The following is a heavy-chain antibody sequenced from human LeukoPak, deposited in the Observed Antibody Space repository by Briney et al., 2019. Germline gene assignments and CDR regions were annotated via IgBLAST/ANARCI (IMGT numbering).Heavy chain of an antibody. Sequence: GGSLRLSCAASGFSFSDFCMSWVRQAPGEGLEWVAFINHPGTEKYYVDSVEGRFTISRDNAKNSLYLQMNSLRAEDTAIYYCTRDWLDASLDYWGQGVLVTVSS. D-gene: IGHD6-19*01. CDR1: GFSFSDFC. V-gene: IGHV3-7*01. CDR2: INHPGTEK. CDR3: TRDWLDASLDY. J-gene: IGHJ4*02.